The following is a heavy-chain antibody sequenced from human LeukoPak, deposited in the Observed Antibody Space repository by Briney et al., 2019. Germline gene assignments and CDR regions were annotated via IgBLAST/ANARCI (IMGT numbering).Heavy chain of an antibody. J-gene: IGHJ4*02. D-gene: IGHD2-2*01. CDR3: ARDYSGYYAPIYYFDY. CDR1: GFTFSSYS. CDR2: ISSSSSYI. V-gene: IGHV3-21*01. Sequence: PGGSLRLSCAASGFTFSSYSMNWVRQAPGKGLEWVSSISSSSSYIYYADSVKGRFTISRDNAKNSLYLQMNSLRAEDTAVYYCARDYSGYYAPIYYFDYWGQGTLVTVSS.